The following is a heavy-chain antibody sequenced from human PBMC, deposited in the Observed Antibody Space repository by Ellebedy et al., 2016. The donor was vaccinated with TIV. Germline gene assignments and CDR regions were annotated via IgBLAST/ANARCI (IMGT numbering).Heavy chain of an antibody. Sequence: AASVKVSCKTSGYTFTSYYLHWVRQAPGQGPEWMGIIDPSGGRTTNAQKFQGRVTMTRDTSTSTVYMELSSLRSEDTAVYYCARDYTSGASASFRFDPWGQGTLVIVSS. CDR3: ARDYTSGASASFRFDP. D-gene: IGHD6-19*01. J-gene: IGHJ5*02. CDR2: IDPSGGRT. V-gene: IGHV1-46*01. CDR1: GYTFTSYY.